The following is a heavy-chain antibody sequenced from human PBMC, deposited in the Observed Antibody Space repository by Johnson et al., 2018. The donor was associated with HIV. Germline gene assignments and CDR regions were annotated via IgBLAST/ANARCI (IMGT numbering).Heavy chain of an antibody. CDR2: ILYDGNNK. Sequence: QVQLVESGGGVVQPGRSLRLSCAAYGFTFSSYAMHWVRQAPGKGLEWVAVILYDGNNKFYADSVEGRFTISRDNSKNTLYLQMNSLRTEDTALYYCARAQVATIWGGTFDIWGQGTMVTVSS. CDR1: GFTFSSYA. D-gene: IGHD5-12*01. V-gene: IGHV3-30-3*01. CDR3: ARAQVATIWGGTFDI. J-gene: IGHJ3*02.